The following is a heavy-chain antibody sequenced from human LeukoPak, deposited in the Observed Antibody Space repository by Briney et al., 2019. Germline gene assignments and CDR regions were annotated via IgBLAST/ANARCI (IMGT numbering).Heavy chain of an antibody. Sequence: ASVKVSCKASGYTFTGFYIHWVRQAPGQGLEWMGWISAYNGNTNYAQKLQGRVTMTTDTSTSTAYMELRSLRSDDTAVYYRARVQQWLVPEFDYWGQGTLVTVSS. V-gene: IGHV1-18*01. D-gene: IGHD6-19*01. J-gene: IGHJ4*02. CDR2: ISAYNGNT. CDR3: ARVQQWLVPEFDY. CDR1: GYTFTGFY.